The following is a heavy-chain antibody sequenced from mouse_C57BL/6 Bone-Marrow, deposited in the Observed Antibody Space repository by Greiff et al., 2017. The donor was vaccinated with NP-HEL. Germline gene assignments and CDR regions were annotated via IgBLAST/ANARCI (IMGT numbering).Heavy chain of an antibody. CDR1: GYTFTDYY. CDR2: INPNNGGT. J-gene: IGHJ2*01. Sequence: EVQLQQSGPELVKPGASVKISCKASGYTFTDYYMNWVKQSHGKSLEWIGDINPNNGGTSYNQKFKGKATLTVDKSSSTAYMELRSLTSEDSAVYYCASNRLLRYWGQGTTLTVSS. V-gene: IGHV1-26*01. D-gene: IGHD1-1*01. CDR3: ASNRLLRY.